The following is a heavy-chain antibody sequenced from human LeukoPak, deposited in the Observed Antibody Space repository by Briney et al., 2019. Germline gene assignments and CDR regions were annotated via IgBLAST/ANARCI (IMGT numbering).Heavy chain of an antibody. J-gene: IGHJ3*02. CDR3: ARATTVTTYAFDI. CDR2: ISWNSGSI. Sequence: GGSLRLSCAASGFTFSSYSMHWVRQAPGKGLEWVSGISWNSGSIGYADSVKGRFTISRDNAKNSLYLQMNSLRAEDTAVYYCARATTVTTYAFDIWGQGTMVTVSS. V-gene: IGHV3-9*01. D-gene: IGHD4-17*01. CDR1: GFTFSSYS.